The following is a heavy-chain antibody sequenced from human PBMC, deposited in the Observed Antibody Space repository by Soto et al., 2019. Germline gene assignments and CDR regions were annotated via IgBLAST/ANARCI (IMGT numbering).Heavy chain of an antibody. D-gene: IGHD3-22*01. Sequence: GASVKVSCKASGGTFSRYAISWVRQAPGQGLEWMGGVIPIFGTANYAQKFQGRVTITADESTSTAYMELSSLRSEDTAVYYCARCVVRGIVVVPYYYGMDVWGQGTTVTVSS. V-gene: IGHV1-69*13. J-gene: IGHJ6*02. CDR3: ARCVVRGIVVVPYYYGMDV. CDR1: GGTFSRYA. CDR2: VIPIFGTA.